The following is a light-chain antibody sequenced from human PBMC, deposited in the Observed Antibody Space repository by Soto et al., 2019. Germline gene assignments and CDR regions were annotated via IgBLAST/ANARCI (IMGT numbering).Light chain of an antibody. CDR3: QVWDSSSDHVV. Sequence: SYELTQPPSVSEAPGKTARITCGGNNIGSKSVHWYQQKPGQAPVLVIYNDSDRPSGIPERVSGSNSGNTATLTINRVEAGDEADYYCQVWDSSSDHVVFGGGTKVTVL. V-gene: IGLV3-21*04. J-gene: IGLJ2*01. CDR2: NDS. CDR1: NIGSKS.